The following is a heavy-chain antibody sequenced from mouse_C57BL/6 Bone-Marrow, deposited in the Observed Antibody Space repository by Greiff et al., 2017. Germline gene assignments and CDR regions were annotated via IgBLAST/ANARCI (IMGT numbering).Heavy chain of an antibody. V-gene: IGHV1-42*01. Sequence: QLQQSGPELVTPGASVKISCKASGYSFTGYYMNWVKQSPEKSLEWIGEINPSTGGTTYNQKFKAKATLTVDKSSSTAYMQLKSLTSEDSAVYYCARSSVGYAMDYWGQGTSVTVSS. CDR3: ARSSVGYAMDY. CDR1: GYSFTGYY. J-gene: IGHJ4*01. CDR2: INPSTGGT.